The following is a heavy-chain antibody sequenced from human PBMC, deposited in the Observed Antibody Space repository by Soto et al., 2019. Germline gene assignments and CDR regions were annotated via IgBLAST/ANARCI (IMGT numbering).Heavy chain of an antibody. CDR3: AKRHHGPFDP. CDR2: ISYDGSNK. Sequence: VRQAPGKGLEWVAVISYDGSNKYYADPVKGRFTISRDNSKNTLYLQMNSLRAEDTAVYYCAKRHHGPFDPWGQGTLVTVSS. J-gene: IGHJ5*02. V-gene: IGHV3-30*18.